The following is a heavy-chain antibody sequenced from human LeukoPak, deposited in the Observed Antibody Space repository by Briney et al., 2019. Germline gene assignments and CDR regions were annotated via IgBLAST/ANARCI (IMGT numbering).Heavy chain of an antibody. CDR1: GFTFSSYG. D-gene: IGHD2-15*01. J-gene: IGHJ4*02. V-gene: IGHV3-33*01. CDR3: AGSGEAAHTYYFDY. CDR2: IWYDGSNK. Sequence: GGSLRLSCAASGFTFSSYGMHWVRQAPGKGLEWVAVIWYDGSNKYYADSVRGRFTISRDNSKNTLYLQMNSLRAEDTAVYYCAGSGEAAHTYYFDYWGQGTLVTVSS.